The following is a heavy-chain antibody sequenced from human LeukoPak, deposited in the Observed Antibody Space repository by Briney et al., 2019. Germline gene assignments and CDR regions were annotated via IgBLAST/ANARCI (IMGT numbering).Heavy chain of an antibody. CDR2: ISSSSSYI. V-gene: IGHV3-21*01. D-gene: IGHD6-6*01. Sequence: PGGSLRLSCAASGFTFSSYSMNWVRQAPGKGLEWVSSISSSSSYIYYADSVKGRFTISRDNAKNSLYLQMNSLRAEDMAVYYCAREGRVAARGFDYWDQGTLVTVSS. CDR3: AREGRVAARGFDY. J-gene: IGHJ4*02. CDR1: GFTFSSYS.